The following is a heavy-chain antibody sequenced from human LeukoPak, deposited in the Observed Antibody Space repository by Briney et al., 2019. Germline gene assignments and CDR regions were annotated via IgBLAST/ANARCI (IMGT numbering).Heavy chain of an antibody. CDR3: ARARGSYAFDI. V-gene: IGHV3-11*04. CDR1: GFTFSGYY. Sequence: GGSLRLSCAASGFTFSGYYMSWIRQAPGKGLEWVSYISSSGSAMYYGHSVKGRFTISRDNAKNSLYLQMNSLRAEDTAVYSCARARGSYAFDIWGQGTMVTVSS. CDR2: ISSSGSAM. J-gene: IGHJ3*02. D-gene: IGHD2-15*01.